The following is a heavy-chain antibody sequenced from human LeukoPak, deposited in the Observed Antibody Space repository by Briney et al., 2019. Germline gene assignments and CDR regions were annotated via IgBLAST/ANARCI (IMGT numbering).Heavy chain of an antibody. V-gene: IGHV3-21*01. Sequence: GGSLRLSCAASGFTFSSYSMNWVRQAPGKGLEWVSSISSSSSYIYYADSVKGRFTISRDNAKNSLYLQMNSLRAEDTAVYYCASEIRELLGPPFDYWGQGTLVTVSS. CDR3: ASEIRELLGPPFDY. CDR1: GFTFSSYS. D-gene: IGHD1-26*01. J-gene: IGHJ4*02. CDR2: ISSSSSYI.